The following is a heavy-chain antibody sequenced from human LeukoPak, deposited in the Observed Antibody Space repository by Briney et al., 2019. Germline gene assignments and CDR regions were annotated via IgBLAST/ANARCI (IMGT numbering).Heavy chain of an antibody. V-gene: IGHV3-33*01. J-gene: IGHJ3*02. CDR3: ARDVRRGATIKGNAYYI. D-gene: IGHD5-12*01. CDR2: IWYDGSNK. CDR1: GFTFTSYG. Sequence: GGSLRLSCAASGFTFTSYGMHWVRQAPGKGLEWVAVIWYDGSNKYYADSVKGRSTISRDNSKNTLYLQMNSLRAEDTAVYYCARDVRRGATIKGNAYYIWGQGTTVTVSS.